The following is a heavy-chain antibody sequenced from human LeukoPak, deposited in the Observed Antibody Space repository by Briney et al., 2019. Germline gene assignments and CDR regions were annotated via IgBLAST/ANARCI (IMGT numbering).Heavy chain of an antibody. CDR3: ATMPYYYDSSGYYYWFDP. Sequence: PSETLSLTRIVSVGSLSSYYWSWIRQPPGKGLEWIGYLYYSGSTNYNPSLKSRVTISVDTSKNQFSLKLSSVTAADTAVYYCATMPYYYDSSGYYYWFDPWGQGTLVTVSS. CDR2: LYYSGST. V-gene: IGHV4-59*01. D-gene: IGHD3-22*01. CDR1: VGSLSSYY. J-gene: IGHJ5*02.